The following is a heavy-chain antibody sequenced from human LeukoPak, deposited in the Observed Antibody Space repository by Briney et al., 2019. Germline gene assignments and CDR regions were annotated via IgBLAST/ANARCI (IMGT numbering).Heavy chain of an antibody. V-gene: IGHV3-21*01. J-gene: IGHJ4*02. CDR3: ARGSQRPRSWFDY. D-gene: IGHD6-25*01. CDR2: ISSSSSYI. CDR1: GFTFSSYS. Sequence: GGSLRLSCAASGFTFSSYSMNWVRPAPGKGLEWVSSISSSSSYIYYADSVKGRFTISRDNAKNSLYLQMNSLRAEDTAVYYCARGSQRPRSWFDYWGQGTLVTVSS.